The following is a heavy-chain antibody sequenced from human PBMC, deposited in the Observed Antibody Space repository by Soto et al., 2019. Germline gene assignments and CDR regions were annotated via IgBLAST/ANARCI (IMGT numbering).Heavy chain of an antibody. CDR1: GYTFTGYY. V-gene: IGHV1-2*02. J-gene: IGHJ5*02. CDR3: ARDRQQLVERDWFDP. CDR2: INPNSGGT. D-gene: IGHD6-13*01. Sequence: QVQLVQSGAEVKKPGASVKVSCKASGYTFTGYYMHWVRQAPGQGLEWMGWINPNSGGTNYAQKFQGRVTMTRDTSISTAYMELSRLRSDDTAVYYWARDRQQLVERDWFDPWGQGTLVTVSS.